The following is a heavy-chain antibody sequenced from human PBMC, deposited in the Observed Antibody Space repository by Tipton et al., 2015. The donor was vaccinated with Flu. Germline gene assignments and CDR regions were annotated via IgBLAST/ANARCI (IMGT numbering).Heavy chain of an antibody. Sequence: TLSLTCAVSGGSISSGGYSWSWIRQPPGKGLEWIGYIYHSGSTYYNPSLKSRVTISVDRSKNQFSLKLSSVTAADTAVYYCARAAEQQSFDPWGQGTLVTVSS. CDR3: ARAAEQQSFDP. J-gene: IGHJ5*02. D-gene: IGHD6-13*01. CDR2: IYHSGST. V-gene: IGHV4-30-2*01. CDR1: GGSISSGGYS.